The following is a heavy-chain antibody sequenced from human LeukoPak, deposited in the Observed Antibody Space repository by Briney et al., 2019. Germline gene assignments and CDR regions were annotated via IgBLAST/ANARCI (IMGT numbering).Heavy chain of an antibody. J-gene: IGHJ4*02. V-gene: IGHV1-2*02. CDR2: INPNSGGT. CDR3: ARDSYGDYRTAYFDY. CDR1: GYTFTGYY. D-gene: IGHD4-17*01. Sequence: ASVKVSCKASGYTFTGYYMHWVRQAPGQGLEWMGWINPNSGGTNYAQKFQGRVTMTGDTSISTAYMELSRLRSDDTAVYYCARDSYGDYRTAYFDYWGLGTLVTVSS.